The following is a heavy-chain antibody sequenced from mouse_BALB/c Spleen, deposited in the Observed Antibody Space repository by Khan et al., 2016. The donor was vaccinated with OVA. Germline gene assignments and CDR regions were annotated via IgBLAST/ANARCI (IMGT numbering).Heavy chain of an antibody. CDR2: INPTSGYT. CDR3: TRYRIDY. CDR1: GYTFTTYW. J-gene: IGHJ2*01. D-gene: IGHD2-12*01. Sequence: QVQLKQSGAELAKPGASVKMSCKASGYTFTTYWMHWVKQRPGQGLEWIGYINPTSGYTDYNEKFKDRATLSADRSSRTAYMQLSSLTSEDSAVYDCTRYRIDYWGQGTTLTVSS. V-gene: IGHV1-7*01.